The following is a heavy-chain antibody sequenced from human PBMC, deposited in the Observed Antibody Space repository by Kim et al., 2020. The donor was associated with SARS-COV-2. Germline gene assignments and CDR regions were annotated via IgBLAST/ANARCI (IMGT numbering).Heavy chain of an antibody. V-gene: IGHV3-30-3*01. Sequence: GGSLRLSCAASGFTFSSYAMHWVRQAPGKGLEWVAVISYDGSNKYYADSVKGRFTISRDNSKNTLYLQMNSLRAEDTAVYYCARDLGYCSGGSCYILGVFDYWGQGTLVTVSS. D-gene: IGHD2-15*01. CDR1: GFTFSSYA. CDR2: ISYDGSNK. J-gene: IGHJ4*02. CDR3: ARDLGYCSGGSCYILGVFDY.